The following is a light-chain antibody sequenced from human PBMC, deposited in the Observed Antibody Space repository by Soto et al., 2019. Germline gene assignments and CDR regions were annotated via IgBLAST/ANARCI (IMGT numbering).Light chain of an antibody. Sequence: EIVLTQSPGTLSLSPGESATLSCRATQSVSATYLAWYQQKPGQAPRLLIYAASSRATDIPDRFSGSGSGTDFTLAISRLEPEDFAVYWCQHYGTSPQPFGQETKVDIK. J-gene: IGKJ1*01. CDR1: QSVSATY. CDR3: QHYGTSPQP. CDR2: AAS. V-gene: IGKV3-20*01.